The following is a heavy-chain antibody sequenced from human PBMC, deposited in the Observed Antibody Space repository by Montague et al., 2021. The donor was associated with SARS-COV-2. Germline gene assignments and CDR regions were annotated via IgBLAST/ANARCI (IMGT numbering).Heavy chain of an antibody. CDR1: GFTFRTYE. D-gene: IGHD3-10*01. J-gene: IGHJ4*02. V-gene: IGHV3-48*03. Sequence: SLRLSCAASGFTFRTYEMNWVRQAPGKGLEWVSYISSSGSTIYYADSVKGRFTTSRDNAKNSLYPQMNSLRAEDTAVYYCARDGRFGELDYWGQGTLVTVST. CDR3: ARDGRFGELDY. CDR2: ISSSGSTI.